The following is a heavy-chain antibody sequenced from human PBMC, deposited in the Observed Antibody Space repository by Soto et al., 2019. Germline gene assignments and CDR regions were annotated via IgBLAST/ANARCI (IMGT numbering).Heavy chain of an antibody. V-gene: IGHV4-30-2*01. CDR3: AAGGGLPRYY. Sequence: QLQLQESGSGLVKPSQTLSLTCAVSGGSISSGGYSWSWIRQPPGKGLEWIGYIYHSGSTYYNPSLKSRVTVSADRSKNKFSLKLSSVTAADTAVYYCAAGGGLPRYYWGQGTMVTVSS. CDR2: IYHSGST. D-gene: IGHD5-12*01. J-gene: IGHJ4*02. CDR1: GGSISSGGYS.